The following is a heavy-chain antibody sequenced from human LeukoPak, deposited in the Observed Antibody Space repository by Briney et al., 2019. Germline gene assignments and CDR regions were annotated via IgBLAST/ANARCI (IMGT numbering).Heavy chain of an antibody. D-gene: IGHD2-15*01. CDR3: ARHDPVALFQRGMDV. Sequence: SETLSLTCTVSGGSISGYYWSCIRQPPGKGMEWIGYIHYGGTTLYNPSLSSRATMSVDTSKNQFSLKLNSVTAADTAVYYCARHDPVALFQRGMDVWGQGTTVTVSS. CDR1: GGSISGYY. J-gene: IGHJ6*02. V-gene: IGHV4-59*08. CDR2: IHYGGTT.